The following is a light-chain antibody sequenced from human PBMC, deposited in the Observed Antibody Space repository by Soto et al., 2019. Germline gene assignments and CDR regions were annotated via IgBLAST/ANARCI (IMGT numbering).Light chain of an antibody. CDR1: QYVGTS. V-gene: IGKV3-11*01. J-gene: IGKJ5*01. CDR2: DAS. Sequence: EIVLTQSPATLSLSPGERATLSCRASQYVGTSLAWYQQKPGQAPRLFIYDASNRATGIPARFSGSGSGTDFTLTISRLEAEDFAVYYCQQRSDWPLITFGQGTRLEIK. CDR3: QQRSDWPLIT.